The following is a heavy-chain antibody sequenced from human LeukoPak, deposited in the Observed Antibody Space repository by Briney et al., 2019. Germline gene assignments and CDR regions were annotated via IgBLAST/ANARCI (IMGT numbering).Heavy chain of an antibody. V-gene: IGHV4-61*02. CDR2: IYTSGST. CDR3: AREEGDIVVVPAAEKGYYYYYMDV. J-gene: IGHJ6*03. D-gene: IGHD2-2*01. Sequence: SETLSLTCTVSGGSISSGSYYWSWIRQPAGKGLEWIGRIYTSGSTNYNPSLKSRVTISVDTSKNQFSLKLSSVTAADTAVYYCAREEGDIVVVPAAEKGYYYYYMDVWGKGTTVTVSS. CDR1: GGSISSGSYY.